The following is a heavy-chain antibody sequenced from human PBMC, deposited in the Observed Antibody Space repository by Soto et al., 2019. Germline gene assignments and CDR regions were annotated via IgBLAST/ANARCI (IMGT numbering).Heavy chain of an antibody. Sequence: GESLKISCEGAGFSFSKYKIGWVRQMPGKGLEWMGIINPGDSGTRYSPSFQGQVTISADKSISTAYLQWSTLRAEDTAVYYCAKDKRALIAYYYYGMDVWGQGTTVTVSS. V-gene: IGHV5-51*01. CDR3: AKDKRALIAYYYYGMDV. CDR2: INPGDSGT. D-gene: IGHD3-16*01. J-gene: IGHJ6*02. CDR1: GFSFSKYK.